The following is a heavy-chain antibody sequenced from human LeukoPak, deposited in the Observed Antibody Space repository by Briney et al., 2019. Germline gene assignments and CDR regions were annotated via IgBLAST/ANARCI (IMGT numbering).Heavy chain of an antibody. CDR3: ARTGGYNYGHAN. CDR1: GGTFSSYA. Sequence: ASVKVSCKASGGTFSSYAISWVRQAPGQGLEWMGGIIPIFGTANYAQKFQGRVTITADESTSTAYMELSSLRSEDTAVYYCARTGGYNYGHANWGQGTLVTVSS. D-gene: IGHD5-18*01. CDR2: IIPIFGTA. J-gene: IGHJ4*02. V-gene: IGHV1-69*13.